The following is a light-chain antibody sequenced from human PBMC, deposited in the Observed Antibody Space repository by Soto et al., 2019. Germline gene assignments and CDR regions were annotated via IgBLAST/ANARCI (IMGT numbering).Light chain of an antibody. CDR3: QQYGSAGYT. CDR1: QSVSSSY. V-gene: IGKV3-20*01. CDR2: GAS. Sequence: EIVLTQSPGTLSLSPGERATLSCRASQSVSSSYLAWYQQKPGQAHRLLIYGASSRATGIPDRFSGSGSGTDFTITISRLEPEDFAVYYCQQYGSAGYTFGQGTKLEIK. J-gene: IGKJ2*01.